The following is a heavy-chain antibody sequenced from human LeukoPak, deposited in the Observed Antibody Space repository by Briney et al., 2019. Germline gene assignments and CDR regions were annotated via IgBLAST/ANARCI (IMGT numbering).Heavy chain of an antibody. D-gene: IGHD6-19*01. V-gene: IGHV3-7*05. Sequence: GGSLRLSCAASGFTFTNFWMTWVRQAPGKGLEWVATIKQDAIEIYYVDSVKGRFTISRDNAHNSLYLQMNTLRAEDTAVYYCARTGSGWQPGDYWGQGTLVTVSS. CDR1: GFTFTNFW. CDR3: ARTGSGWQPGDY. CDR2: IKQDAIEI. J-gene: IGHJ4*02.